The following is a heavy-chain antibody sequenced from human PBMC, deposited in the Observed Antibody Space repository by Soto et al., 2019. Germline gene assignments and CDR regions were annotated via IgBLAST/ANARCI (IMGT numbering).Heavy chain of an antibody. CDR3: ARSPHYYYYGFDV. CDR2: IYYSGST. V-gene: IGHV4-61*08. J-gene: IGHJ6*02. CDR1: GGSVSSGDYF. Sequence: SETLSLTCTVSGGSVSSGDYFWSWLRQSPGKRLEWIAYIYYSGSTNYNPSLKSRATISVDTSKSQVSLTLTSMTAADAALYYCARSPHYYYYGFDVWGQGTAGTVSS. D-gene: IGHD3-10*01.